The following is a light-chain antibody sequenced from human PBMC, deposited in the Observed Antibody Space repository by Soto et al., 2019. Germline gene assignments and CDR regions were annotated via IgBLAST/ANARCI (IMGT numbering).Light chain of an antibody. CDR1: SSDIGSNNY. J-gene: IGLJ3*02. CDR2: EVS. V-gene: IGLV2-14*01. Sequence: QSALTQPASVSGSPGQSITISCTGTSSDIGSNNYVSWFQQRPGKAPTLIIYEVSNRPSGVSTHFSGSKSGNTASLTISGLLPEAEADYYCSSYTTTTRLFGGGTKLTVL. CDR3: SSYTTTTRL.